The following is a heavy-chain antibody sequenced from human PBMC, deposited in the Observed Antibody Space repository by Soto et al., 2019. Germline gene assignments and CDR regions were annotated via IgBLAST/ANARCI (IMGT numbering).Heavy chain of an antibody. CDR1: GYTLTELS. D-gene: IGHD3-3*01. Sequence: ASVKVSCKVSGYTLTELSMHWVRQAPGKGLEWMGGFDPEDGETIDAQKFQGRVTMTEDTSTDTAYMELSSLRSEDTAVYYCATDRGDFWSGYHSFDYWGQGTLVTVSS. CDR2: FDPEDGET. CDR3: ATDRGDFWSGYHSFDY. J-gene: IGHJ4*02. V-gene: IGHV1-24*01.